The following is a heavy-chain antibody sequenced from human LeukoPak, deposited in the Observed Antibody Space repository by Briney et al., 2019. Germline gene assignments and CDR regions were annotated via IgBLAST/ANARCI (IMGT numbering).Heavy chain of an antibody. J-gene: IGHJ4*02. D-gene: IGHD4-17*01. CDR3: ARERAVTTYYYFDY. V-gene: IGHV4-59*01. CDR2: IYYSGST. CDR1: GGSISSYY. Sequence: PSETLSLTCTVSGGSISSYYWSWIRQPPGKGLEWIGYIYYSGSTNYNPSLKSRVTISVDTSKNQFSLKLSSVTAADTAVYYCARERAVTTYYYFDYWGQGTLVTVSS.